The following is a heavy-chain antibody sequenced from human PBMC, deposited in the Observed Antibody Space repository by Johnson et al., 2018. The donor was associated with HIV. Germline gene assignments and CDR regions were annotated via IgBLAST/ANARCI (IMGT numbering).Heavy chain of an antibody. CDR2: ISWNSGSI. CDR1: GFTFSSCA. V-gene: IGHV3-9*01. J-gene: IGHJ3*02. CDR3: AKDRRGKQQLVTGNDAFDI. Sequence: VQLVESGGGLVQPGGSLRLSCAASGFTFSSCAMHWVRQAPGKGLEWVSGISWNSGSIGYADSVKGRFTISRDNAKNSLYVQMNSLRAEDTAVYYCAKDRRGKQQLVTGNDAFDIWGQGTMVTVSS. D-gene: IGHD6-13*01.